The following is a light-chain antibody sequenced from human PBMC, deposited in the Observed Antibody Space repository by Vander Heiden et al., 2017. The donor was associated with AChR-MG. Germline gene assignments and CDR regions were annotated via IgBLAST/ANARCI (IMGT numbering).Light chain of an antibody. V-gene: IGLV2-23*01. Sequence: SAPTPPASVSSSPGPVITSSCTGTSSDVGSYNSGSCYQQHTGKAHQLMIYEGNRRPAGVASRFSGSKSGNTASLTISGRQDEDEADYYCCSYAGSSTLVFGGGTKVTVL. CDR3: CSYAGSSTLV. CDR1: SSDVGSYNS. J-gene: IGLJ2*01. CDR2: EGN.